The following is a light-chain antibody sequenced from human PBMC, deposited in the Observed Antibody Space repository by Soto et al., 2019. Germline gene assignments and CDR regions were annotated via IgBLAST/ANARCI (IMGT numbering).Light chain of an antibody. CDR1: QSISDW. CDR3: QQYSSHTRS. V-gene: IGKV1-5*03. J-gene: IGKJ1*01. Sequence: DIQMTQSPSTLYASVGDSVTITCRASQSISDWLAWYQQKPGKAPKLLIFQASTLQSGVPSRFSGSGFDTEFTLTISSLQPDDFATYLCQQYSSHTRSFGQGTKVEV. CDR2: QAS.